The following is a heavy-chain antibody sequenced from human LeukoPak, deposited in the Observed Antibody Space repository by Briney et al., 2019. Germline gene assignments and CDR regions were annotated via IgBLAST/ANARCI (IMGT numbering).Heavy chain of an antibody. V-gene: IGHV1-18*01. CDR2: ISADSGNA. Sequence: ASVKVSCKASGYSFTTYGISWVRQAPGQGLEWMSWISADSGNANYAQKFQGRVTMTTDTSTSTAYMELRSLRSDDTAVYYCAREDMIARIPLFDYWGQGILVTVSS. CDR3: AREDMIARIPLFDY. J-gene: IGHJ4*02. D-gene: IGHD2-21*01. CDR1: GYSFTTYG.